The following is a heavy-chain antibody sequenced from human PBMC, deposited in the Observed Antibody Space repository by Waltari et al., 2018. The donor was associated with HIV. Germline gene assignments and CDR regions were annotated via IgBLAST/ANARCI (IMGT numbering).Heavy chain of an antibody. D-gene: IGHD1-26*01. Sequence: AEVKKPGQSLKISCKGSGYSFTSYWIGWVRQAPGTGLEWKGDIYPADSDTTYKPSFRGQVTISVDTSISTAYVQWRSLKASDTAVYFCARRLVGADAFEIWGQGTEVIVSS. CDR3: ARRLVGADAFEI. CDR1: GYSFTSYW. CDR2: IYPADSDT. J-gene: IGHJ3*02. V-gene: IGHV5-51*03.